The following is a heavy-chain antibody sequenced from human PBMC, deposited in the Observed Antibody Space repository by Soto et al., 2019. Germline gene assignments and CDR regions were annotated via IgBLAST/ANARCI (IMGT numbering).Heavy chain of an antibody. D-gene: IGHD6-19*01. CDR2: IIPIFGTT. CDR3: ARVFPDGWVEPGVVRGYLDT. J-gene: IGHJ4*02. Sequence: QVQLVQSGAEVKEPGSAVKVSCKAPADSFSSYGISWVRQAPGQGLDWMGGIIPIFGTTNYAEKFQGRVKITADESTNTAYMELSSLRSEDTALYYCARVFPDGWVEPGVVRGYLDTWGRGTLVTVS. CDR1: ADSFSSYG. V-gene: IGHV1-69*01.